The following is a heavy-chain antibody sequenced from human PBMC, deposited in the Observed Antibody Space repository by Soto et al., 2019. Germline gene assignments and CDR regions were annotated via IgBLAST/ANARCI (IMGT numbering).Heavy chain of an antibody. J-gene: IGHJ4*02. D-gene: IGHD5-18*01. V-gene: IGHV1-69*13. CDR2: ILPIFGTP. Sequence: SVKVSCKASGGTFSNSAIIWVRQAPGQGLEWMGGILPIFGTPNYAQKFQGRLTISADEFSGTAYMELNILRSEDTAVYYCATPAEALGTAMLQGLAHWGQGSLVTVSS. CDR1: GGTFSNSA. CDR3: ATPAEALGTAMLQGLAH.